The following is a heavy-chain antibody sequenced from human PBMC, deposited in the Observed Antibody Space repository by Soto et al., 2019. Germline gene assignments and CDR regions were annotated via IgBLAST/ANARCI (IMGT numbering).Heavy chain of an antibody. CDR3: AKEFSPTDYDSSGPVGG. CDR2: IYHSGNI. Sequence: SETLSLTCTVSGDSISSGDYYWSWIRQPPGKGLEWIGYIYHSGNIYYNPSLKTRITISLDPSRNQFPLNLNSVTAADTAVYYCAKEFSPTDYDSSGPVGGWGQGTLVTV. D-gene: IGHD3-22*01. V-gene: IGHV4-30-4*01. J-gene: IGHJ4*02. CDR1: GDSISSGDYY.